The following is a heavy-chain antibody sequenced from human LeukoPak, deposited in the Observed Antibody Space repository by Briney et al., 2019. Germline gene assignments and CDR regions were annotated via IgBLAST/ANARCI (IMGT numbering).Heavy chain of an antibody. J-gene: IGHJ4*02. CDR3: ARDGYCGGDCYSDY. CDR2: IKSKTDGGTT. D-gene: IGHD2-21*02. V-gene: IGHV3-15*01. CDR1: GFTFSNAW. Sequence: GGSLRLSCAASGFTFSNAWMSWVRQAPGKGLEWVGRIKSKTDGGTTDYAAPVKGRFTISRDNSKNTLYLQMNSLRAEDTAVYYCARDGYCGGDCYSDYWGQGTLVTVSS.